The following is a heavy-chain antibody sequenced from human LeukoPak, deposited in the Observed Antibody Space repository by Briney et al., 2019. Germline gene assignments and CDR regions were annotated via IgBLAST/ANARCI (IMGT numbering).Heavy chain of an antibody. CDR3: ARDRWLDF. CDR1: GGTFSSYA. CDR2: IIPIFGTA. J-gene: IGHJ4*02. V-gene: IGHV1-69*05. D-gene: IGHD2-15*01. Sequence: GASVKVSCKASGGTFSSYAISWVRQAPGQGLEWMGGIIPIFGTANYAQKFQGRVTIATDESTSTAYMELSSLRSEDTAAYYCARDRWLDFWGQGTLVTVSS.